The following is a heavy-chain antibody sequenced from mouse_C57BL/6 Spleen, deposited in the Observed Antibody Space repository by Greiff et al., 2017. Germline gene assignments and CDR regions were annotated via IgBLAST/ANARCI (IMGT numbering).Heavy chain of an antibody. Sequence: QVQLKQPGAELVRPGSSVKLSCKASGYTFTSYWMDWVKQRPGQGLEWIGNIYPSDSETHYNQKFKDKATLTVDESSSTAYMQLSSLTSEDSAVYYCARGDPWFAYWGQGTLVTVSA. CDR1: GYTFTSYW. J-gene: IGHJ3*01. CDR3: ARGDPWFAY. CDR2: IYPSDSET. V-gene: IGHV1-61*01.